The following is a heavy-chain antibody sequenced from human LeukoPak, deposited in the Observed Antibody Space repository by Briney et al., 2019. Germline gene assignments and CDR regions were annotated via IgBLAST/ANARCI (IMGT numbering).Heavy chain of an antibody. CDR3: ARRPMIPFGGAQYYFDY. CDR1: GYSFTSYW. J-gene: IGHJ4*02. CDR2: IYPGDSNT. Sequence: GESLKISCKGSGYSFTSYWIGWVRPMPGKGLEWMGIIYPGDSNTKYSPSFQGQVTISADKSIRTAYLQWSSLEASDTAMYYCARRPMIPFGGAQYYFDYWGQGTLVTVSS. D-gene: IGHD3-16*01. V-gene: IGHV5-51*01.